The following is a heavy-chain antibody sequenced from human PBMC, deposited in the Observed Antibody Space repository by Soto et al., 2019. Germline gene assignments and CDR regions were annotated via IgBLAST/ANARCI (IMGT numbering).Heavy chain of an antibody. Sequence: PSQTLSLTCAISGASVSGNSAALNWIRQSPSRGLEWLGRTYYRSRWYNDYAVSVISRITVTPDTSKNQFSLHLNSVTPEHTPVYYCASEFRHYVRNDSFVDYWRQRAL. CDR1: GASVSGNSAA. J-gene: IGHJ4*02. CDR3: ASEFRHYVRNDSFVDY. CDR2: TYYRSRWYN. D-gene: IGHD3-16*01. V-gene: IGHV6-1*01.